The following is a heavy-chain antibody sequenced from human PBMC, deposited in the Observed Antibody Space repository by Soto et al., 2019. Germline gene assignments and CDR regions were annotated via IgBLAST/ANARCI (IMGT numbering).Heavy chain of an antibody. CDR2: IIPILGIA. Sequence: QVQLVQSGAEVKKPGSSVKVSCKASGGTFSSYTISWVRQAPGQGLEWMGRIIPILGIANYAQKFQGRVTITADKSTSTAYMELSSLRSEDTAVDYCAREYSSGTCAYWGQGTLVTVSS. V-gene: IGHV1-69*08. CDR3: AREYSSGTCAY. J-gene: IGHJ4*02. D-gene: IGHD1-26*01. CDR1: GGTFSSYT.